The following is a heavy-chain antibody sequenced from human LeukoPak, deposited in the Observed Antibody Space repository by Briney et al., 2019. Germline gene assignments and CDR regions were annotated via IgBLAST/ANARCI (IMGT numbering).Heavy chain of an antibody. D-gene: IGHD2-2*01. V-gene: IGHV3-23*01. Sequence: GGSLRLSCAASGFTFSSYAMSWVRQAPGKGLEWVSAISGSGGSTYYADSVKGRFTISTDNSKNPLYLQMNSLRAEDTAVYYCANAVPAAIVVGYWGQGTLVTVSS. CDR2: ISGSGGST. J-gene: IGHJ4*02. CDR3: ANAVPAAIVVGY. CDR1: GFTFSSYA.